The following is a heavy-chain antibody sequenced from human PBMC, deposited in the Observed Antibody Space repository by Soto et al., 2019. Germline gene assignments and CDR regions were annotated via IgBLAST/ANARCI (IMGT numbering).Heavy chain of an antibody. D-gene: IGHD5-12*01. V-gene: IGHV1-18*01. J-gene: IGHJ5*02. CDR3: ARDRPLLRPYGGYASNWFDP. Sequence: QVQLVQSGAEVKKPGASVKVSCKASGYTFTSYGISWVRQAPGQGLEWMGWISAYNGNTNYAQKLQGRVTMTTDTSTSTAYMELRSLRSDDTAVYYCARDRPLLRPYGGYASNWFDPWGQGTLVTVSS. CDR1: GYTFTSYG. CDR2: ISAYNGNT.